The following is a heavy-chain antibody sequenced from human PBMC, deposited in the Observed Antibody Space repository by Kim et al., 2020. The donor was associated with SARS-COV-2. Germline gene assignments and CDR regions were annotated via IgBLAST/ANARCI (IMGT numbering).Heavy chain of an antibody. CDR3: ARGFRSGSWEYYFDY. Sequence: SETLSLTCAVYGGSFSGYYWSWIRQPPGKGLEWIGEINHSGSTNYNPSLKSRVTISVDTSKNQFSLKLSSVTAADTAVYYCARGFRSGSWEYYFDYWGQGTLVTVSS. CDR1: GGSFSGYY. D-gene: IGHD1-26*01. J-gene: IGHJ4*02. V-gene: IGHV4-34*01. CDR2: INHSGST.